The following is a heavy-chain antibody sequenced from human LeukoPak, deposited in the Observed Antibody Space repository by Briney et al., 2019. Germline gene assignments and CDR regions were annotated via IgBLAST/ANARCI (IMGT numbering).Heavy chain of an antibody. Sequence: SETLSLTCAVYGGSFSGYYWSWIRQPPGKGREWIGEINHSGSTNYNPSLKSRVTISVDKSRDQFSLKLRSVTAADTAIYYCARSRVAAVSSYYFDYWGQGTLVTVSS. V-gene: IGHV4-34*01. D-gene: IGHD6-19*01. CDR1: GGSFSGYY. J-gene: IGHJ4*02. CDR2: INHSGST. CDR3: ARSRVAAVSSYYFDY.